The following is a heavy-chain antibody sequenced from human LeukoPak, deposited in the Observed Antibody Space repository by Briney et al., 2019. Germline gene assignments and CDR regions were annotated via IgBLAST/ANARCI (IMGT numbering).Heavy chain of an antibody. J-gene: IGHJ4*02. CDR1: EFTFNTYS. CDR3: ARGTVGYSYAEFDY. V-gene: IGHV3-21*01. D-gene: IGHD5-18*01. Sequence: GGSLRLSCAASEFTFNTYSMNWVRQAPGKGLEWVSYISSSGSYIYYADSVKGRFTISRDNAKNSVYLQMNSLGAEDTAVYYCARGTVGYSYAEFDYWGRGTLVTVSS. CDR2: ISSSGSYI.